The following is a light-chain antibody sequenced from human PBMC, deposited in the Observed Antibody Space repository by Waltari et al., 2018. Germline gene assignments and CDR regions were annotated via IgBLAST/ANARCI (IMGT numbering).Light chain of an antibody. J-gene: IGKJ1*01. CDR3: QKYVNLPAT. V-gene: IGKV3-20*01. CDR1: QDVGKY. CDR2: HAS. Sequence: IVLTQSPGTLSLSPGERATLSCRASQDVGKYLAWYQQNPGQAPRLLIYHASIRATGIPDRFSGSGSGTDFTLTISRLEPEDFALYYCQKYVNLPATFGQGTKVEIK.